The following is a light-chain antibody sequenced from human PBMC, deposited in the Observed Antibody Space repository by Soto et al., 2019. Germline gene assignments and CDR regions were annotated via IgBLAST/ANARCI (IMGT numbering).Light chain of an antibody. CDR3: LRYGSSPTWT. V-gene: IGKV3-20*01. Sequence: EIVLKQSPGTLSLSPGERATLSCRASQTITSSYLAWFQQKPGQAPRILIYGASSRATGIPDRFSGSGSATDFTLTISRLEPEDFAVYYCLRYGSSPTWTFGQGTKVDIK. CDR1: QTITSSY. CDR2: GAS. J-gene: IGKJ1*01.